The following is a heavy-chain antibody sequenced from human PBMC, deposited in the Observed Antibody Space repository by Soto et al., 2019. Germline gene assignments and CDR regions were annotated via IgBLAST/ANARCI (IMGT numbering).Heavy chain of an antibody. CDR2: ISAYNGNT. D-gene: IGHD3-3*01. CDR3: ARELYQPLRPPPPSYLDY. J-gene: IGHJ4*02. CDR1: GYTFTSYG. V-gene: IGHV1-18*04. Sequence: ASVKVSCKASGYTFTSYGINWVRQAPGQGLEWMGWISAYNGNTNYAQKLQGRVTMTTDTSMSTAYMELRSLRSDDTAVYYCARELYQPLRPPPPSYLDYWGQGTLVTVSS.